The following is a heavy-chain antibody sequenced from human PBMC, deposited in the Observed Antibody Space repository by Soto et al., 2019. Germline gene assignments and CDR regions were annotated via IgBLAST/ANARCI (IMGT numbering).Heavy chain of an antibody. CDR1: GVSLTTNGVG. J-gene: IGHJ4*03. D-gene: IGHD2-21*01. V-gene: IGHV2-5*02. Sequence: QITLKETGPTLMNPTQPLTLTCTLSGVSLTTNGVGVDWIRQPPGKALERLALIYWDDDILYSPSLKNRLTLTNDTSKTPVLHTLTNIAFVHTATYYSAQTRGGDSNVWGRGIVITGPS. CDR2: IYWDDDI. CDR3: AQTRGGDSNV.